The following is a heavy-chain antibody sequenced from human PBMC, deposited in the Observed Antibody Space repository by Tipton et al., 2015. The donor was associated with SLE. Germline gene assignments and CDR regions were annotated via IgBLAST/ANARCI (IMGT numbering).Heavy chain of an antibody. CDR3: ARHGFSEWVVSLLPNWYLDL. CDR1: GGSISSRSYY. Sequence: QLVQSGAEVKPSETLSLTCTVSGGSISSRSYYWGWIRQPPGKGLEWIGSIYNSGSTNYNPSLKSRVTISVDTSKNQFSLNVNSVTAADTAVYYCARHGFSEWVVSLLPNWYLDLWGRGTLVTVSS. D-gene: IGHD3-3*01. CDR2: IYNSGST. V-gene: IGHV4-39*01. J-gene: IGHJ2*01.